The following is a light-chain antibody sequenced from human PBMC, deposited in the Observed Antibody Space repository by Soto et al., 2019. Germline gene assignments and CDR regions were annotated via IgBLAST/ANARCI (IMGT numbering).Light chain of an antibody. Sequence: QSALTQPASVSGSPGQSITISGAGTMRDVGAYNLVSWYQQHPGRVPQLIIYEVRNLPSGISFRFSGSKSGNTASLTISGLQAEDEADYYCSSFTSKSTLIFGGGTKLTVL. CDR3: SSFTSKSTLI. V-gene: IGLV2-14*01. CDR1: MRDVGAYNL. J-gene: IGLJ2*01. CDR2: EVR.